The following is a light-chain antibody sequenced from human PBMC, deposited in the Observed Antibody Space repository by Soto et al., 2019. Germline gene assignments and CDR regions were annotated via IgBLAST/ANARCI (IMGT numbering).Light chain of an antibody. J-gene: IGLJ2*01. V-gene: IGLV1-40*01. CDR1: SSNVGAGYD. Sequence: QSVLTQPPSVSGAPGQRVTISCTGTSSNVGAGYDVHWYQQLPGTAPKLVIFENSHRPSGVPDRFSGSKSGTSASLAITGLQAEDEADYYCQSYDSSLSVIFGGGTKLTVL. CDR3: QSYDSSLSVI. CDR2: ENS.